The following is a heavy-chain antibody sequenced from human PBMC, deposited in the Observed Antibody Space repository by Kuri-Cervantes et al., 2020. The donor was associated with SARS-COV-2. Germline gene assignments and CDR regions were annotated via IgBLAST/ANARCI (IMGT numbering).Heavy chain of an antibody. Sequence: GETLKIFCQGSGYSFTSYWIGWVRQMPGKGLEWMGIIYPGDSDTRYSPSFQGQVTISADKSISTAYLQWSSLKASDTAMYYCARHHKVQLELRDYCSQGTLVTVSS. D-gene: IGHD1-7*01. CDR1: GYSFTSYW. CDR3: ARHHKVQLELRDY. J-gene: IGHJ4*02. CDR2: IYPGDSDT. V-gene: IGHV5-51*01.